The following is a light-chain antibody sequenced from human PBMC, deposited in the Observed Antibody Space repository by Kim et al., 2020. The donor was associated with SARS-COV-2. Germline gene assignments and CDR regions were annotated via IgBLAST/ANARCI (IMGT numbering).Light chain of an antibody. J-gene: IGKJ1*01. CDR2: QAS. Sequence: ASVGDRVTITFRASQSISVWLAWYQQKTGRAPKLLIYQASNLETGVPSRFSGSGSGTEFILTISGLQPDDFATYYCQQYNSYSWTFGQGTKVEIK. CDR1: QSISVW. CDR3: QQYNSYSWT. V-gene: IGKV1-5*03.